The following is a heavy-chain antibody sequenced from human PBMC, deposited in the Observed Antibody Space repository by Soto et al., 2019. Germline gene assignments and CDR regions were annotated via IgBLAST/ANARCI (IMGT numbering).Heavy chain of an antibody. Sequence: ASVKVSCKASGFSFTGYGISWVRQAPGQGLEWMGWISAYNGNTNYAQKLQGRVTMTTDTSTSTAYMELRSLRSDDTAVYYCARDRLSIAALGYYYYGMDVWGQGTTVTVSS. CDR1: GFSFTGYG. D-gene: IGHD6-6*01. CDR2: ISAYNGNT. CDR3: ARDRLSIAALGYYYYGMDV. V-gene: IGHV1-18*04. J-gene: IGHJ6*02.